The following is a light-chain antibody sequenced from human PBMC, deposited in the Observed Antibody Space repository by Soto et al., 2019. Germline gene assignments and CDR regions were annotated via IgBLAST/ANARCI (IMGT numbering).Light chain of an antibody. CDR2: SDN. CDR1: SSNIGSNA. J-gene: IGLJ2*01. CDR3: SSYTSNNNVL. V-gene: IGLV1-44*01. Sequence: QSVLTQSPSASGTPGQRVTISCSGSSSNIGSNAINWYQQVPGTAPKLLIYSDNQRPSGVPDRFSGSKSGTSASLAISGLQAEDEADYYCSSYTSNNNVLFGGGTKLTVL.